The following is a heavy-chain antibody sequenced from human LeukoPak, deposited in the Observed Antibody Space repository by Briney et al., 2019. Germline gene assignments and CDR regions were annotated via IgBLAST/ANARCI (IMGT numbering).Heavy chain of an antibody. D-gene: IGHD2-2*01. CDR2: IIPIFGTA. CDR3: ARGGCSSTSCQFDY. CDR1: GGTFSSYA. Sequence: ASVKVSCKASGGTFSSYAISWVRQAPGQGLEWMGGIIPIFGTANYAQKFQGRVTITTDESTSTAYMELSSLRSEDTAVYYCARGGCSSTSCQFDYWGQGTLVTVSS. V-gene: IGHV1-69*05. J-gene: IGHJ4*02.